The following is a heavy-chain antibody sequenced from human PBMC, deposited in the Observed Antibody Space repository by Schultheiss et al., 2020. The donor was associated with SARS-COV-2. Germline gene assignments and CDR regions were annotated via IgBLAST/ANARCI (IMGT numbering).Heavy chain of an antibody. D-gene: IGHD3-10*01. Sequence: SVKVSCKASGGTFSSYAISWVRQAPGQGLEWMGGIIPIFGTANYAQKFQGRVTITADESTSTAYMELSSLRSEDTAVYYCARAYLSRARYGSGSFYYYYGMDVWGQGTTVTVSS. CDR1: GGTFSSYA. V-gene: IGHV1-69*13. J-gene: IGHJ6*02. CDR3: ARAYLSRARYGSGSFYYYYGMDV. CDR2: IIPIFGTA.